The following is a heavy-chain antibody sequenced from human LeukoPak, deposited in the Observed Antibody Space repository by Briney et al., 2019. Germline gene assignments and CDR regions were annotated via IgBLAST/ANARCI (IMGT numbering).Heavy chain of an antibody. V-gene: IGHV3-23*01. Sequence: GGSLSLSCAASGFPFSSYAMSWGRRAPGKGLEWVSAISGSGGSTYYADSVKGRFTISRDNSKNTLYLQMNSLRAEDTAVYYCAKGPHYDSSGYHFDYWGQGTLATVSS. J-gene: IGHJ4*02. CDR3: AKGPHYDSSGYHFDY. D-gene: IGHD3-22*01. CDR1: GFPFSSYA. CDR2: ISGSGGST.